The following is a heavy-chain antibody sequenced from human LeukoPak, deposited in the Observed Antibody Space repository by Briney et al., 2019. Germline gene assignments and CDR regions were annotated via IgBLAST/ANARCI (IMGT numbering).Heavy chain of an antibody. CDR1: GFTFSSYE. V-gene: IGHV3-48*03. J-gene: IGHJ4*02. Sequence: GGSLRLSCEASGFTFSSYEMNWVRQAPGKGLEWIAYIGRDGGPIYYSDSVQGRFAISRDDATSSVNLQMDGLRGDDTALYYCARAARAGRKLLYYFDYWGQGALVTVAS. D-gene: IGHD3-10*01. CDR3: ARAARAGRKLLYYFDY. CDR2: IGRDGGPI.